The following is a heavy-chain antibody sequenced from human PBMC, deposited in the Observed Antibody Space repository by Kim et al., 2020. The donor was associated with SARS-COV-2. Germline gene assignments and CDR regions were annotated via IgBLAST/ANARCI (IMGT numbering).Heavy chain of an antibody. J-gene: IGHJ5*02. CDR3: ARGSRRDNWFDP. CDR2: MNPNSGNT. V-gene: IGHV1-8*01. CDR1: GYTFTSYD. Sequence: ASVKVSCKASGYTFTSYDINWVRQATGQGLEWMGWMNPNSGNTGYAQKFQGRVTMTRNTSISTAYMELSSLRSEDTAVYYCARGSRRDNWFDPWGQGTLVTVSS.